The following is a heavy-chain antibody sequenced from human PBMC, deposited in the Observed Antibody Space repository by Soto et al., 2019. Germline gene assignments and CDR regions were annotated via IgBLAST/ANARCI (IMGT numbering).Heavy chain of an antibody. CDR2: ISGGGGST. CDR1: GFTFSSYA. D-gene: IGHD6-13*01. CDR3: CIAAAGTPNFDY. Sequence: PGGSLRLSCAASGFTFSSYAMSWVRQAPGKGLEWVSAISGGGGSTYYADSVKGRFTISRDNSKNTLYLQMNSLRAEDTAVYYCCIAAAGTPNFDYWGQGTLVTVSS. J-gene: IGHJ4*02. V-gene: IGHV3-23*01.